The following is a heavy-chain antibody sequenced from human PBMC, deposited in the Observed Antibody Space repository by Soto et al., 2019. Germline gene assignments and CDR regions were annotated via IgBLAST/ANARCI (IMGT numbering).Heavy chain of an antibody. D-gene: IGHD2-2*01. CDR3: ARGGYCSSTSCYYYYGMDV. V-gene: IGHV3-33*01. Sequence: QVPLVESGGGVVQPGRSLRLSCAASGFTFSSYGMHWVRQAPGKGLEWVAVIWYDGSNKYYADSVKGRFTISRDNSKNTLYLQMNSLRAEDTAVYYCARGGYCSSTSCYYYYGMDVWGQGTTVTVSS. CDR2: IWYDGSNK. CDR1: GFTFSSYG. J-gene: IGHJ6*02.